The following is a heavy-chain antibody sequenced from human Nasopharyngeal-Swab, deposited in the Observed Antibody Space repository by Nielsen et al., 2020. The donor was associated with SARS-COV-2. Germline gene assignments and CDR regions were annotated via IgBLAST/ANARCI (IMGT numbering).Heavy chain of an antibody. D-gene: IGHD2-15*01. CDR2: IYYSGST. CDR1: GGSISSYY. V-gene: IGHV4-59*01. Sequence: SETLSLTCTVSGGSISSYYWSWIRQPPGKGLEWIGYIYYSGSTNYNPSLKSRVTISVDTSKNQFSLKLSSVTAADTAVYYCARVGGYCSGGSCYYTDAFDIWGQGTMVTVSS. CDR3: ARVGGYCSGGSCYYTDAFDI. J-gene: IGHJ3*02.